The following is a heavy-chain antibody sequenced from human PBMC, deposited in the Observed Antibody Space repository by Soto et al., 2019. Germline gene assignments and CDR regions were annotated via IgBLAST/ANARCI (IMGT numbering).Heavy chain of an antibody. J-gene: IGHJ4*02. V-gene: IGHV1-69*01. CDR3: ARDRDDYGSGNYYNRIDF. CDR1: GGIFSTYA. CDR2: IIPIFGTP. D-gene: IGHD3-10*01. Sequence: QVQVVESGAEVKKPGSSVKVSCKASGGIFSTYAISWLRQAHGQGLEWMGGIIPIFGTPNYAQRFQGRVTITADESTSTAYMELSRLRSEDTAVYYCARDRDDYGSGNYYNRIDFWGQGTLVTFSS.